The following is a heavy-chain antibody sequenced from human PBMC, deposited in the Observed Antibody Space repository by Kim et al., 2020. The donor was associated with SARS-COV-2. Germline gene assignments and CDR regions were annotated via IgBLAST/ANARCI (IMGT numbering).Heavy chain of an antibody. CDR3: ARVRTTMIVVVMYFDY. D-gene: IGHD3-22*01. CDR1: GGSISSGGYY. J-gene: IGHJ4*02. Sequence: TLSLTCTVSGGSISSGGYYWSWIRQHPGKGLEWIGYIYYSGSTYYNPSLKSRVTISVDTSKNQFSLKLSSVTAADTAVYYGARVRTTMIVVVMYFDYWGQGTLVTVSS. V-gene: IGHV4-31*03. CDR2: IYYSGST.